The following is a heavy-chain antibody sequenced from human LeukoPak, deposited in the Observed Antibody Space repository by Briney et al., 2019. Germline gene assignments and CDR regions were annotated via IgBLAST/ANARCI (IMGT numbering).Heavy chain of an antibody. D-gene: IGHD2-8*01. V-gene: IGHV1-8*01. CDR3: AKGIMVPPTFDY. J-gene: IGHJ4*02. CDR2: MNPNSGNT. CDR1: GYTFTSYD. Sequence: ASVKVSCKASGYTFTSYDINWVRQATGQGLEWMGWMNPNSGNTGYAQKFQGRVTMTRNTSISTAYMELSSLRSEDTAVYYCAKGIMVPPTFDYWGQGTLVTVFS.